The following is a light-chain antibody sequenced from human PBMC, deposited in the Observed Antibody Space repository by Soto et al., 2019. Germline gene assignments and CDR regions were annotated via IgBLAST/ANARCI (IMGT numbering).Light chain of an antibody. CDR1: SSDVGGYNY. Sequence: QCVLTQPRSVSGSPGQSVTISCTGTSSDVGGYNYVSWYQQHPGKAPKLMIYDVSKRPSGVPDRFSGSKSGNTASLTISGLQAEDEADYYCCSYAGSHYVFGTGTKVTVL. J-gene: IGLJ1*01. CDR2: DVS. V-gene: IGLV2-11*01. CDR3: CSYAGSHYV.